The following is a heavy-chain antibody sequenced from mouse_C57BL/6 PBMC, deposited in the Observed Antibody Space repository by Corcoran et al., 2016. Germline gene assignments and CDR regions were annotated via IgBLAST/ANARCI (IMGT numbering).Heavy chain of an antibody. J-gene: IGHJ3*01. CDR1: GFSLSTSGTG. Sequence: QVTLKESGPGILQSSQTLSLTCSFSGFSLSTSGTGVSWIRQPSGKGLEWLAHIYWDDDKRYNPSLKSRLTISKDTSRNQVFLKITSVDTADTATYYCARSIYYGYDEWFAYWGQGTLVTVSA. CDR2: IYWDDDK. CDR3: ARSIYYGYDEWFAY. V-gene: IGHV8-12*01. D-gene: IGHD2-2*01.